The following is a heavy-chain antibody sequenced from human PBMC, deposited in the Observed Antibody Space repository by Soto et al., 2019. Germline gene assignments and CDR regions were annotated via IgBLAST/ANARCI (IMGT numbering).Heavy chain of an antibody. CDR2: IYYSGST. V-gene: IGHV4-59*01. D-gene: IGHD2-15*01. CDR1: GGSISSCY. CDR3: AAGVVVLAANIDY. J-gene: IGHJ4*02. Sequence: SETLSLTCTVSGGSISSCYWSWIRQPPGKGLEWVGYIYYSGSTNYNPSLKSRVTISVDTSKNQFSLKLSSVTAADTAVYYCAAGVVVLAANIDYWGQGTLVTVSS.